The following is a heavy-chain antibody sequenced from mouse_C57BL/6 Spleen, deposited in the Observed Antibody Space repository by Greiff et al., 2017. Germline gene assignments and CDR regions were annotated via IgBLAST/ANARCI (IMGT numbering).Heavy chain of an antibody. D-gene: IGHD1-1*01. CDR3: TCYYDGSSCPFAY. CDR2: IDPEDGDT. CDR1: GFTITDYY. J-gene: IGHJ3*01. V-gene: IGHV14-1*01. Sequence: VQLQQSGAELVRPGASVKLSCTASGFTITDYYMHWVKQRPEQGLEWIGRIDPEDGDTEYAPKFQGKATLTADNLSNPASLPLSSLTSKDTAVDYCTCYYDGSSCPFAYWGQGTLVTVSA.